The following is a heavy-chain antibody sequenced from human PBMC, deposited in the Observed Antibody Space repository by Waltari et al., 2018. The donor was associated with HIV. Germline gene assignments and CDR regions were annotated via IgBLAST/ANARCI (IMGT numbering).Heavy chain of an antibody. D-gene: IGHD6-19*01. Sequence: PGASVKVSCKASGYTFTSNAMNWVRQAPGQGLEWMGWINTKTGNPTYAQDFTGRFVFSLDTSVSTAYLQISSLKAEDTAVYYCARYTSGPFDSWGQGTLVTVSS. CDR1: GYTFTSNA. J-gene: IGHJ4*02. V-gene: IGHV7-4-1*02. CDR2: INTKTGNP. CDR3: ARYTSGPFDS.